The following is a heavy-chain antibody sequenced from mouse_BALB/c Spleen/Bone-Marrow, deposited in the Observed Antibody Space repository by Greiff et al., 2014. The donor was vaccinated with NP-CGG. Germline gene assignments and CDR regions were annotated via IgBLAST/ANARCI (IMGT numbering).Heavy chain of an antibody. J-gene: IGHJ2*01. Sequence: VQVVESGAELVRPGSSVKISCKASGYAFSSYWMNWVKQRPGQGLEWIGQIYPRDGDTNYNGKFKGKATLTADKSSSTAYMQLSSLTSEDSAVYFCARRGYYGSSYYFDYWGQGTTLTVSS. CDR2: IYPRDGDT. V-gene: IGHV1-80*01. CDR1: GYAFSSYW. CDR3: ARRGYYGSSYYFDY. D-gene: IGHD1-1*01.